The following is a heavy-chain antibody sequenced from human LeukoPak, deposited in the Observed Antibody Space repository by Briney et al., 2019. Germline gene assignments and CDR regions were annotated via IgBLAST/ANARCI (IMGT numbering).Heavy chain of an antibody. CDR2: TYYRSKWYD. CDR3: TRGGRGETVALFET. D-gene: IGHD6-19*01. V-gene: IGHV6-1*01. Sequence: SQTLSLTCAISGDSFSNNNAAWNWIRQSPSRGLEWLGRTYYRSKWYDDYAVSVKSRITISPDTSKNQVSLQLNSVTPEDTAIYYCTRGGRGETVALFETWGQGTLVTVSS. CDR1: GDSFSNNNAA. J-gene: IGHJ4*02.